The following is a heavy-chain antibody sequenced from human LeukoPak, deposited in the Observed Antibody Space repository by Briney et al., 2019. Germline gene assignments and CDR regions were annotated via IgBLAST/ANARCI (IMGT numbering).Heavy chain of an antibody. D-gene: IGHD6-19*01. V-gene: IGHV1-2*02. CDR1: GYTFTGYY. J-gene: IGHJ5*02. CDR3: ARYLAYSSGWSYTDWFDP. CDR2: INLNSGGT. Sequence: ASVKVSCKASGYTFTGYYMHWVRQAPGQGLAWMGWINLNSGGTNYAQKFQGRVTMTRDTSISTAYMELSRLRSDDTAVYYCARYLAYSSGWSYTDWFDPWGQGTLVTVSS.